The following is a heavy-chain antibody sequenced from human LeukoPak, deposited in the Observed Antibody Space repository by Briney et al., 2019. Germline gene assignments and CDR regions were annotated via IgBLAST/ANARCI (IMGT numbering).Heavy chain of an antibody. J-gene: IGHJ4*02. CDR3: ARDSRYCSGGNCHLRFDY. CDR1: GGSISSGSYY. CDR2: VSYRGGT. V-gene: IGHV4-39*07. Sequence: SETLSLTCTVSGGSISSGSYYWGWIRQPPGTGLEWIGSVSYRGGTYYNPSLKTRVTISVDTSKNQFSLRLSSVTAADTAVYFCARDSRYCSGGNCHLRFDYWGQGILVTVSS. D-gene: IGHD2-15*01.